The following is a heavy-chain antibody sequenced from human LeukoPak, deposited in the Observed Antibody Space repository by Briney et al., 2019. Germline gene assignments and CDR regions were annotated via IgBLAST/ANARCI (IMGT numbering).Heavy chain of an antibody. CDR3: AKVRSGSSNWALRIFDN. CDR2: ISPGGGTT. CDR1: GFPFGNEA. V-gene: IGHV3-23*01. D-gene: IGHD4-11*01. J-gene: IGHJ4*02. Sequence: GGSLRLSCAASGFPFGNEAMSWVRQSPERGLEWVSSISPGGGTTYYADSVKGRFTISRDNSKNTLYVQMNSLRAEDTAVYYCAKVRSGSSNWALRIFDNWGQGTLVSVSS.